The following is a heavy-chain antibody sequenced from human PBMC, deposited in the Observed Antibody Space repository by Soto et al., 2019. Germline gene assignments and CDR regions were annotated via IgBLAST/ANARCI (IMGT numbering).Heavy chain of an antibody. V-gene: IGHV3-7*03. CDR1: GFTFSSYW. Sequence: GGSLRLSCTASGFTFSSYWMSWVRQAPGKGLGWVANIKEDGSGKYYVDSVKGRFSISRDNARNSLYLQMNSLRVEDTAVYYGVRVGCLGGYWGQGALVTVSS. CDR3: VRVGCLGGY. D-gene: IGHD3-16*01. CDR2: IKEDGSGK. J-gene: IGHJ4*02.